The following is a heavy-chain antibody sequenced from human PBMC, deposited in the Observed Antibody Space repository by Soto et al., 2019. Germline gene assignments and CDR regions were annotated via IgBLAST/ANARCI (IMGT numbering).Heavy chain of an antibody. D-gene: IGHD2-15*01. CDR1: GFTFISYG. CDR2: ISYDGSNK. J-gene: IGHJ6*01. V-gene: IGHV3-30*18. Sequence: RGSLRLSCAASGFTFISYGMHWVRQAPGKGLEWVAVISYDGSNKYYADSVKGRFTISRDNSKNTLYLQMNSLRAEDTAVYYCAKGECSYYYYYGMDVWGQGTTVNV. CDR3: AKGECSYYYYYGMDV.